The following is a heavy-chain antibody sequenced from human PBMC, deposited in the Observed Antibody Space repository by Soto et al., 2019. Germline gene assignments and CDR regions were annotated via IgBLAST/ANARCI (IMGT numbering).Heavy chain of an antibody. J-gene: IGHJ5*02. CDR1: GGSISSYY. D-gene: IGHD3-3*01. CDR3: AREGYYDFWSGLFGWFDP. V-gene: IGHV4-59*01. Sequence: SETLSVTCTVSGGSISSYYWSWIRQPPGKGLEWIGYIYYSGSTNYNPSLKSRVTISVDTSKNQFSLKLSSVTAADTAVYYCAREGYYDFWSGLFGWFDPWGQGTLVTVSS. CDR2: IYYSGST.